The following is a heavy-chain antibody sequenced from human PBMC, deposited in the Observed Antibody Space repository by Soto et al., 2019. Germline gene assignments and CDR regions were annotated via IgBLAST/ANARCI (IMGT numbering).Heavy chain of an antibody. J-gene: IGHJ4*02. CDR3: AKVGRNYDFWSGYFDY. CDR1: GFTFDDYA. V-gene: IGHV3-9*01. Sequence: VQLVESGGGLVQPGRSLRLSCAASGFTFDDYAMHWVRQAPGKGLEWVSGISWNSGSIGYADSVKGRFTISRDNAKNSLYLQMNSLRAEDTALYYCAKVGRNYDFWSGYFDYWGQGTLVTVSS. CDR2: ISWNSGSI. D-gene: IGHD3-3*01.